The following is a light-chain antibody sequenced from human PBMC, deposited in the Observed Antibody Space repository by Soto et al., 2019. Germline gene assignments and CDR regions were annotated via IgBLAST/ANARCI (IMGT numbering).Light chain of an antibody. Sequence: EIVMTQSPATLSVSPGERATLSCRASQSVSSNLAWYQQKPGQAPRLLIYGASSRAIGIPDRFSGSGSGTDFPLTISMLEPEDVAVYCCQQYGSSPITFGQGTRLENK. CDR3: QQYGSSPIT. CDR2: GAS. J-gene: IGKJ5*01. V-gene: IGKV3-20*01. CDR1: QSVSSN.